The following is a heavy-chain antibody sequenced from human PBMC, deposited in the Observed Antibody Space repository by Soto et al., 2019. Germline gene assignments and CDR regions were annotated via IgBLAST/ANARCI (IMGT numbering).Heavy chain of an antibody. CDR1: GFTFSSYA. J-gene: IGHJ6*03. CDR3: ARIVLLWFGEDNYYMDV. Sequence: GGSLRLSCAASGFTFSSYAMSWVRQAPGKGLEWVSAISGSGGSTYYADSVKGRFTISRDNSKNTLYLQMNSLRAEDTAVYYCARIVLLWFGEDNYYMDVWGKGTTVTVSS. D-gene: IGHD3-10*01. V-gene: IGHV3-23*01. CDR2: ISGSGGST.